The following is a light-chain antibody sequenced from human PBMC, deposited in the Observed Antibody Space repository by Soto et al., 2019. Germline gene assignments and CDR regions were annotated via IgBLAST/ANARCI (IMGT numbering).Light chain of an antibody. CDR1: ISNIGSNT. CDR2: SNN. V-gene: IGLV1-44*01. CDR3: AAWHDSLTVNAV. J-gene: IGLJ2*01. Sequence: QSVLTQPPSASGTPGQRVTISCSGSISNIGSNTVNWYQQLPGTAPKLLIYSNNQRPSGVPDRFSGSKSGTSASLAISGLQSEDEADYYCAAWHDSLTVNAVFAGGPKVIVL.